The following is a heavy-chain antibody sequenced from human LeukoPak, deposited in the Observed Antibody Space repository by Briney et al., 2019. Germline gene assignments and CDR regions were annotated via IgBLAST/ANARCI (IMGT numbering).Heavy chain of an antibody. J-gene: IGHJ6*03. Sequence: SQTLSLTCAISGDSVSSNSVAWNWIRQSPSRGLEWLGRTYYRSKWYYDYAESVKGQIIINPDTSKNQVSLQLQSVTPEDTAVYYCARGAWIPLGSYYYYMDVWGTGTTVTVSS. V-gene: IGHV6-1*01. D-gene: IGHD5-18*01. CDR1: GDSVSSNSVA. CDR2: TYYRSKWYY. CDR3: ARGAWIPLGSYYYYMDV.